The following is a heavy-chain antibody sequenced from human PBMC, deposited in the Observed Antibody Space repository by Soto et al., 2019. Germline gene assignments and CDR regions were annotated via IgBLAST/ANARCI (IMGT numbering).Heavy chain of an antibody. CDR3: AHSDPPLDWLPYYFDY. Sequence: QITLKESGPTLVKPTQTLTLTCTFSGFSLSTRGLGLGWIRQPPGKALPWLALIYWNDDNRYTPSLKSRLTITRDTSKNQVVLTMTYMDPVDTATYYCAHSDPPLDWLPYYFDYWGQGTLVTVSS. CDR2: IYWNDDN. J-gene: IGHJ4*02. D-gene: IGHD3-3*01. CDR1: GFSLSTRGLG. V-gene: IGHV2-5*01.